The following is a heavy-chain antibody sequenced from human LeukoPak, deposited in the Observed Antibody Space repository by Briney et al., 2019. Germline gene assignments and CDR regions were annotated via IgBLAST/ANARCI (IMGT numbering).Heavy chain of an antibody. Sequence: GRSLRLSCAASGFTFSSYGMHWVRQAPGKGLEWVSSISSSSGYIYYADSVKGRFTISRDNAENSLYLQMNSLRAEDTAVYYCARAKTYSGSYYDAFDIWGQGTVVTVSS. V-gene: IGHV3-21*01. CDR2: ISSSSGYI. CDR3: ARAKTYSGSYYDAFDI. CDR1: GFTFSSYG. J-gene: IGHJ3*02. D-gene: IGHD1-26*01.